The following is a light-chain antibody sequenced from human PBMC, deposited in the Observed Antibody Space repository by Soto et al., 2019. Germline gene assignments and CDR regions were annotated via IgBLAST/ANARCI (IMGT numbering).Light chain of an antibody. V-gene: IGKV4-1*01. CDR1: QSVLYSSNNKNY. CDR2: WAS. Sequence: DIVMTQSPDSLAVSLGERATINCKSRQSVLYSSNNKNYLAWYQQKPGQPPKLLIYWASTRESGVPDRFSGSGSGTHFPLTINNLQAEDVAVYYCQQYYSTPRTFGQWTKVEIK. CDR3: QQYYSTPRT. J-gene: IGKJ1*01.